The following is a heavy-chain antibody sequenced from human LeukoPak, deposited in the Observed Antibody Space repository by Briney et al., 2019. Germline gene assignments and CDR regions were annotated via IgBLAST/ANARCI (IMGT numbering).Heavy chain of an antibody. CDR3: ARLPRPGVSYYYYMDV. V-gene: IGHV1-18*01. J-gene: IGHJ6*03. Sequence: ASVKVSCKASGYTFTSYGIGWVRQAPGQGLEWMGWIGAYNGNTNYAQKLQGRVTMTTDTSTSTAYMELRSLRSDDTAVYYCARLPRPGVSYYYYMDVWGKGATVTISS. CDR2: IGAYNGNT. D-gene: IGHD3-10*01. CDR1: GYTFTSYG.